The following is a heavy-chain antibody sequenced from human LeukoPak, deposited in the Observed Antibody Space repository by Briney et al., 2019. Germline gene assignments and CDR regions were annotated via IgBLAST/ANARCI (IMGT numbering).Heavy chain of an antibody. J-gene: IGHJ4*02. CDR3: TRSLPARITIFGVVTPQFDY. CDR2: IRSKACGGTT. D-gene: IGHD3-3*01. V-gene: IGHV3-49*04. CDR1: GFTFGDYA. Sequence: GGPLRLSCTASGFTFGDYAMSCVRQAPGKGLEGVGFIRSKACGGTTEYAAAVKGRFTISRDDSNSLAYLQIHSLNTEDTAVYSCTRSLPARITIFGVVTPQFDYWGQGTLVTVSS.